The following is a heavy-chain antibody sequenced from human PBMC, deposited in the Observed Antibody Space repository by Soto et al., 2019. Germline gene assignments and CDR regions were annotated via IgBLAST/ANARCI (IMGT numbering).Heavy chain of an antibody. Sequence: SDALSLTSTVSGDSISSSSYYWGWIRQPPGKGLEWIGSIYYSGSTYYNPSLKSRVTISVDTSKNQFSLKLSSVTAADTAVYYCARHSHQIAAAGTRYFDYWGQGTLVTVS. CDR3: ARHSHQIAAAGTRYFDY. V-gene: IGHV4-39*01. CDR1: GDSISSSSYY. J-gene: IGHJ4*02. CDR2: IYYSGST. D-gene: IGHD6-13*01.